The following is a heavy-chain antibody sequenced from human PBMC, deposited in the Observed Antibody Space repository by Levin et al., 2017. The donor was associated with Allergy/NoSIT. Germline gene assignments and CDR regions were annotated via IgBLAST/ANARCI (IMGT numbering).Heavy chain of an antibody. Sequence: KISCKAFGGTLSNNAISWVRQAPGQGLEWMGGIIPMFGKATYAQQFQGRVTITADKSTSTAYMQLSGLRSEDTAVYFCARDGDRKGSCPDDAVEFWGQGTVVAVSS. CDR3: ARDGDRKGSCPDDAVEF. CDR2: IIPMFGKA. V-gene: IGHV1-69*06. CDR1: GGTLSNNA. J-gene: IGHJ3*01. D-gene: IGHD2-21*02.